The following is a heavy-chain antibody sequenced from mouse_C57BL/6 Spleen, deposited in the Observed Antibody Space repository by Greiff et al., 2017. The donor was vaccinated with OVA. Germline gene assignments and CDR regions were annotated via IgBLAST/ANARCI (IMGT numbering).Heavy chain of an antibody. J-gene: IGHJ4*01. CDR2: IWGVGST. D-gene: IGHD2-4*01. CDR3: ARVYDYGGYAMDY. V-gene: IGHV2-6*01. Sequence: VQLVESGPGLVAPSQSLSITCTVSGFSLTSYGVDWVRQSPGKGLEWLGVIWGVGSTNYNSALKSRLSISKDNSKSQVFLKRNSLQTDDTAMYYCARVYDYGGYAMDYWGQGTSVTVSS. CDR1: GFSLTSYG.